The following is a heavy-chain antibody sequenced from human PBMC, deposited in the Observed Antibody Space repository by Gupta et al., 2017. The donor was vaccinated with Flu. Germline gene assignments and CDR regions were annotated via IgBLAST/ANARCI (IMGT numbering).Heavy chain of an antibody. CDR2: ISGAGHST. CDR1: RHIFKGYG. D-gene: IGHD3-22*01. Sequence: EVQLLESGGGLAQPGGSLRLSCEAARHIFKGYGMSWVRQAPGKGLEWVAYISGAGHSTYYADSVKGRFIISRDNSKNTVSLQMSSLRAEDTALYYCARNFGDSSGYDPRFDAFDIWGHGTKVTVSS. CDR3: ARNFGDSSGYDPRFDAFDI. J-gene: IGHJ3*02. V-gene: IGHV3-23*01.